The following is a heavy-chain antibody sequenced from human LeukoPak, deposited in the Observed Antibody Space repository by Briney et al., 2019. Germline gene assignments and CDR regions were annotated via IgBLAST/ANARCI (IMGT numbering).Heavy chain of an antibody. D-gene: IGHD3-22*01. CDR2: IVPILGIA. Sequence: ASVKVSCKASGGTFSSYAISWVRQAPGQGLEWMGRIVPILGIANYAQKFQGRVTITADKSTSTAYMELSSLRSEDTAVYYCARDNYDSSGYYYWGQGTLVTVSS. V-gene: IGHV1-69*04. CDR3: ARDNYDSSGYYY. J-gene: IGHJ4*02. CDR1: GGTFSSYA.